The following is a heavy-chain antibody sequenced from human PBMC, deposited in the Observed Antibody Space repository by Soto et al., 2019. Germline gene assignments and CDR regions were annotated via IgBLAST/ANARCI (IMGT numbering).Heavy chain of an antibody. V-gene: IGHV4-38-2*02. CDR1: GYSISSGYY. CDR2: IYHSGST. CDR3: AREGVTMVRGVTGSLY. J-gene: IGHJ4*02. Sequence: SSETLSLTCAVSGYSISSGYYWGWIRQPPGKGLEWIGSIYHSGSTYYNPSLKSRVTISVDTSKNQFSLKLSSVTAADTAVYYCAREGVTMVRGVTGSLYWGQGTLVTVSS. D-gene: IGHD3-10*01.